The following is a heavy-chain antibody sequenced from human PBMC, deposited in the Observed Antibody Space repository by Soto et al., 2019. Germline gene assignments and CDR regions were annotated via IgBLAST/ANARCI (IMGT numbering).Heavy chain of an antibody. CDR1: GGSISSYY. D-gene: IGHD3-10*01. CDR3: ARDFTT. Sequence: SETLSLTCTVSGGSISSYYWSWIRQPPGKGLEWIGYIYYSGSTNYNPSLKSRVTISVDTSKNQFSLKLSSVTAADTAVYYCARDFTTWGQGTLVTVSS. J-gene: IGHJ5*02. V-gene: IGHV4-59*01. CDR2: IYYSGST.